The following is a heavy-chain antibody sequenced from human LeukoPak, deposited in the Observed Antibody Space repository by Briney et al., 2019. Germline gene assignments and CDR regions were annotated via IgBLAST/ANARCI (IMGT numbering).Heavy chain of an antibody. CDR1: GFTFSSYG. D-gene: IGHD4-17*01. Sequence: GRSLRLSCAASGFTFSSYGMHWVRQAPGKGLEWVSYISSSGSTIYYADSVKGRFTISRDNAKNSLYLQMNSLRAEDTAVYYCARVPGDYHFMDVWGQGTTVTVSS. CDR3: ARVPGDYHFMDV. J-gene: IGHJ6*02. V-gene: IGHV3-48*04. CDR2: ISSSGSTI.